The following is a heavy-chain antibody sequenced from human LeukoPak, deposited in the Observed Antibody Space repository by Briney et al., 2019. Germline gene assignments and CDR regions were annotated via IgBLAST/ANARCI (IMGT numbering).Heavy chain of an antibody. CDR3: ANPVGAAAGTDDY. CDR1: GFTFSSYG. J-gene: IGHJ4*02. Sequence: PGRSLRLSCAASGFTFSSYGIHWVRQAPGKGLEWVALTSYDGTDTYYADSVKGRFTISRDNSKNTLYLQMNSLRAEDTAVYYCANPVGAAAGTDDYWGQGTLVTVSS. CDR2: TSYDGTDT. V-gene: IGHV3-30*18. D-gene: IGHD6-13*01.